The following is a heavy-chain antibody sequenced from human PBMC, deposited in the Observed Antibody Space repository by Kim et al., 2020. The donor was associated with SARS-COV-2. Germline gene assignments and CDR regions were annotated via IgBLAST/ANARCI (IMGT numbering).Heavy chain of an antibody. CDR3: AGLLAVAGYPVSYNWFDP. D-gene: IGHD6-19*01. CDR1: GGSISSSSYY. CDR2: IYYSGST. Sequence: SETLSLTCTVSGGSISSSSYYWGWIRQPPGKGLEWIGSIYYSGSTYYNPSLKSRVTISVDTSKNQFSLKLSSVTAADTAVYYCAGLLAVAGYPVSYNWFDPWGQGTLVTVSS. J-gene: IGHJ5*02. V-gene: IGHV4-39*01.